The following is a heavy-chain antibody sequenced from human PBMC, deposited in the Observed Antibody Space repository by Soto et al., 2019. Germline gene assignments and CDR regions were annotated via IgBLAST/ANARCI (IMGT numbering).Heavy chain of an antibody. D-gene: IGHD3-16*01. CDR3: ANWDGMDV. V-gene: IGHV3-30*18. J-gene: IGHJ6*02. CDR2: ISYDGSNK. Sequence: QVQLVESGGGVVQPGRSLRLSCAASGFTFSSYGMHWVRQAPGKGLEWVAVISYDGSNKYYADSVKGRFTISRDNSKNTLYLQMNSLRAEDTAVYYCANWDGMDVWGQGTTVTASS. CDR1: GFTFSSYG.